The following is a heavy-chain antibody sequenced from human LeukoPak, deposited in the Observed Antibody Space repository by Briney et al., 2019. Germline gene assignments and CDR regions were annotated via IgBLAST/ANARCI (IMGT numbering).Heavy chain of an antibody. V-gene: IGHV1-18*01. CDR1: GGTFNSFA. J-gene: IGHJ4*02. CDR3: ARVGGSGSPSHDY. Sequence: ASVKVSCKASGGTFNSFAFSWVRQAPGQGLEWMGWISAYNGNTNYAQKLQGRVTMTTDTSTSTAYMELRSLRSDDTAVYYCARVGGSGSPSHDYWGQGTLVTVSS. D-gene: IGHD1-26*01. CDR2: ISAYNGNT.